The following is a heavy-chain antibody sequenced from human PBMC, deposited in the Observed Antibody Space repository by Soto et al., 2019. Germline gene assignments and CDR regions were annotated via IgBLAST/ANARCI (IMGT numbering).Heavy chain of an antibody. J-gene: IGHJ6*02. Sequence: GGSLRLSCAASGFTFSYYYMSWIRQAPGKGLEWVSYISSSGSTIYYADSVKGRFTISRDNAKNSLYLQMNSLRAEDTAVYYCARYPLADCSGGSCLNYYGMDVWGQGTTVTVSS. CDR3: ARYPLADCSGGSCLNYYGMDV. CDR1: GFTFSYYY. CDR2: ISSSGSTI. V-gene: IGHV3-11*01. D-gene: IGHD2-15*01.